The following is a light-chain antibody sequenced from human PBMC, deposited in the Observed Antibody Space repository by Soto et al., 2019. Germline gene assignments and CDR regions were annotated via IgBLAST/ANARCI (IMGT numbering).Light chain of an antibody. J-gene: IGLJ2*01. CDR3: QSFDSSLSASI. CDR1: SSNIGTTYD. CDR2: DNT. V-gene: IGLV1-40*01. Sequence: QSVLTQPPSVSGAPGQRVTISCTGNSSNIGTTYDVHWYRHLPGAAPKLLIYDNTYRPSGVPDRFSGSKSGTSASLAITGLQAEDEAYYYCQSFDSSLSASIFGGGTKLTDL.